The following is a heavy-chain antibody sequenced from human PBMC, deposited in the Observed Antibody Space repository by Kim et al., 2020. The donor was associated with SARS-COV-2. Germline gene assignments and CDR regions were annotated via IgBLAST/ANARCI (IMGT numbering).Heavy chain of an antibody. V-gene: IGHV5-51*01. J-gene: IGHJ4*02. D-gene: IGHD3-16*02. Sequence: GESLKISCKGSGYSFTSYWIGWVRQMPGKGLEWMGIIYPGDSDTRYSPSFQGQVTISADKSISTAYLQWSSLKASDTAMYYCARQPGDYVWGSYRFSDDYWGQGTLVTVSS. CDR1: GYSFTSYW. CDR2: IYPGDSDT. CDR3: ARQPGDYVWGSYRFSDDY.